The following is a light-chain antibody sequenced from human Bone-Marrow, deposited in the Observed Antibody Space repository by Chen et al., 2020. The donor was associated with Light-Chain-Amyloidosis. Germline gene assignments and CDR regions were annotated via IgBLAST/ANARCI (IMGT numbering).Light chain of an antibody. CDR2: VDD. J-gene: IGLJ3*02. CDR3: QSYQGSSQGV. CDR1: SGSIATNY. V-gene: IGLV6-57*01. Sequence: NFMLTQPHSVSESPGMTVIISCTRSSGSIATNYVQWYQQRPGSSPTTVIYVDDQRPSGVPDRFAGSIDRSSNSASLTISGLKTEDEADYDCQSYQGSSQGVFGGGTKLTVL.